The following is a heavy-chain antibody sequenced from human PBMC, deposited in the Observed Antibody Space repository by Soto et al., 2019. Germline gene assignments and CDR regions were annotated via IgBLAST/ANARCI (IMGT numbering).Heavy chain of an antibody. Sequence: EVQLVESGGGLVQPGGSLRLSCAASGFTFSSYSMNWVRQAPGKGLEWVSYISSSSSTIYYADSVKGRFTISRDNAKNSLYLQMNSLRAEDPAVYYCARGLITMVRGVIDPWGQGTLVTVSS. D-gene: IGHD3-10*01. V-gene: IGHV3-48*01. CDR3: ARGLITMVRGVIDP. CDR1: GFTFSSYS. J-gene: IGHJ5*02. CDR2: ISSSSSTI.